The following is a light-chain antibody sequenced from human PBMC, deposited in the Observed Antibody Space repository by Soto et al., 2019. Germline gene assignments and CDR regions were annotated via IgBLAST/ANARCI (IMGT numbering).Light chain of an antibody. V-gene: IGKV3-20*01. CDR2: STS. CDR1: QRVSSDS. J-gene: IGKJ1*01. CDR3: QHYCRSQT. Sequence: EIVLTQSQDTLSLSPGERATLSCRASQRVSSDSLAWYQQQPGQAPRLLIYSTSNRATGIPDRFRGSGSGTDFTLTIRIMEPEGFALYYCQHYCRSQTFGQGTKVEIK.